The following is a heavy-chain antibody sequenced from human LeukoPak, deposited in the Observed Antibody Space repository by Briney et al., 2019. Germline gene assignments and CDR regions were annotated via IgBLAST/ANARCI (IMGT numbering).Heavy chain of an antibody. CDR1: GFTFSNYG. CDR2: ISWDGGST. CDR3: AKDIDMDV. V-gene: IGHV3-43*01. Sequence: GGSLRLSCAASGFTFSNYGMSWVRQAPGKGLEWVSLISWDGGSTYYADSVKGRFTISRDNSKNSLYLQMNSLRTEDTALYYCAKDIDMDVWGKGTTVTVSS. J-gene: IGHJ6*03.